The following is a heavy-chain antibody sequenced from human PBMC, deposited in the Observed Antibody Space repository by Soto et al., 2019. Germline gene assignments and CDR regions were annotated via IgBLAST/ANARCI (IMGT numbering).Heavy chain of an antibody. J-gene: IGHJ6*02. D-gene: IGHD3-16*01. CDR1: GYTFTRYG. Sequence: QVQLVQSGAEVKNPGASVKVSCKASGYTFTRYGIGWARQAPGQGLEWMGWINTYNGNTNYAQNVQGRVTLTTHTSSSTAYMELRSLRSNDTAIYYCAMVDVYVTPSPQDVWGQVTTVIVSS. CDR3: AMVDVYVTPSPQDV. V-gene: IGHV1-18*01. CDR2: INTYNGNT.